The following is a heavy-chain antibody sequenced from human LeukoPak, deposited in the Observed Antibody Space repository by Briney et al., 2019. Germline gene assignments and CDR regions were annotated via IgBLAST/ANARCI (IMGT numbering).Heavy chain of an antibody. Sequence: GASVKVSCKASGYTFTSYGISWVRQAPGQGLEWMGWVSAYNGNTNYAQKLQGRVTMTTDTSTSTAYMELRSLRSDDTAVYYCARDIGFELNVGVRGELDYWGQGTLVTVSS. V-gene: IGHV1-18*01. CDR1: GYTFTSYG. CDR2: VSAYNGNT. D-gene: IGHD1-26*01. CDR3: ARDIGFELNVGVRGELDY. J-gene: IGHJ4*02.